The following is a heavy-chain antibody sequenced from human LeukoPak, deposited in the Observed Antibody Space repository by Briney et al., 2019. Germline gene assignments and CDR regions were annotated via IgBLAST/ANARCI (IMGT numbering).Heavy chain of an antibody. CDR2: IYHSGST. V-gene: IGHV4-38-2*02. J-gene: IGHJ4*02. D-gene: IGHD4-17*01. Sequence: SETLSLTCTVSGYSISSGYYWGRIRQPPGKGLEWIGSIYHSGSTYYNPSLKSRVTISVDTSKNQFSLKLSSVTAADTAVYYCARAVTTPLFDYWGQGTLVTVSS. CDR3: ARAVTTPLFDY. CDR1: GYSISSGYY.